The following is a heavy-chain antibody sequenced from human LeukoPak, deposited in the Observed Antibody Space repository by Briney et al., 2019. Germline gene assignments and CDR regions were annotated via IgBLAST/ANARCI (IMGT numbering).Heavy chain of an antibody. CDR2: IYPGDSDT. CDR1: GYSFTNYW. Sequence: GESLKISCKGSGYSFTNYWIGWVRQMPGKGPEWMGIIYPGDSDTRYSPSFQGQVTISADKSISTTYLQWSSLKASGTAMYYCARHCYGDDAGWFDPWGQGTLVTVSS. J-gene: IGHJ5*02. CDR3: ARHCYGDDAGWFDP. D-gene: IGHD4-17*01. V-gene: IGHV5-51*01.